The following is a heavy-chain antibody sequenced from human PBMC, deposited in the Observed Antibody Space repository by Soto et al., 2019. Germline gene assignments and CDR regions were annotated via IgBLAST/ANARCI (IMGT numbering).Heavy chain of an antibody. J-gene: IGHJ4*02. V-gene: IGHV4-30-4*01. D-gene: IGHD6-19*01. CDR3: ARAIAVAGTGVFDY. Sequence: QVQLQESGPGLVKPSQTLSLTCTVSGGSISSGDYYWSWIRQPPGKGLEWIGYIYYSGSTYYNPSLKSRVAISVDTSKNQLYLKLSSVTAAYTAVYYCARAIAVAGTGVFDYWGQGTLVTVSS. CDR2: IYYSGST. CDR1: GGSISSGDYY.